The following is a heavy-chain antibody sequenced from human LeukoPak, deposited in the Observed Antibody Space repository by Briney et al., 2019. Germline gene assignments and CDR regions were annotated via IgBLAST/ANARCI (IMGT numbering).Heavy chain of an antibody. Sequence: GGSLRLSCAASGFTFSSYSMNWVRQAPGKGLEWVSSISGSSTYIYYTDSVKGRFTISRDNAKNSLYLQMNSLRAEDTAVYYCARGGYDYVWGSYRYRFGIPGFDYWGQGTLVTVSS. CDR1: GFTFSSYS. CDR2: ISGSSTYI. D-gene: IGHD3-16*02. V-gene: IGHV3-21*01. CDR3: ARGGYDYVWGSYRYRFGIPGFDY. J-gene: IGHJ4*02.